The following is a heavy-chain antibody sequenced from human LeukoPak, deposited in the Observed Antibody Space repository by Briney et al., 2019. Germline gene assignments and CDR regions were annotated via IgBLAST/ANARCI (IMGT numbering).Heavy chain of an antibody. Sequence: PSETLSLTCTVSGGSISSYYWSWIRQPAGKGLEWIGRMYTSGSANYNPSVKSRVTMSVDTSKNQFSLKLSSVTAADTAVYYCAREAAAGTVGYYYYYMDVWGKGTTVTVSS. CDR2: MYTSGSA. CDR1: GGSISSYY. J-gene: IGHJ6*03. V-gene: IGHV4-4*07. CDR3: AREAAAGTVGYYYYYMDV. D-gene: IGHD6-13*01.